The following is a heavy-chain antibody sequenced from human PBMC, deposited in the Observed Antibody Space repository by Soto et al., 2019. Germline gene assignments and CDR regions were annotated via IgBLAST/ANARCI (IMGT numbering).Heavy chain of an antibody. Sequence: PGGSLRLSCAASVFIFSSYTMHWVRQAPGKGLEWVAVISYDGSNKYYADSVKGRFTISRDNSKNTLYLQINSLRVEDTAVYYCARGSHGSGYPTPTDYWGQGTLVTVSS. J-gene: IGHJ4*02. CDR1: VFIFSSYT. V-gene: IGHV3-30-3*01. CDR3: ARGSHGSGYPTPTDY. D-gene: IGHD3-22*01. CDR2: ISYDGSNK.